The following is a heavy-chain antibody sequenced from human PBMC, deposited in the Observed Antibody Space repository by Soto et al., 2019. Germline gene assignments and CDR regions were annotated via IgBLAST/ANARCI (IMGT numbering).Heavy chain of an antibody. J-gene: IGHJ4*02. CDR1: GYSFSTYW. V-gene: IGHV5-51*01. CDR2: IYPGDSDT. CDR3: ARHSLATQPGDY. D-gene: IGHD5-12*01. Sequence: PGESLKISRKASGYSFSTYWIAWVRQRPGKGLDWMGIIYPGDSDTRYSPSFQGQVTISVDNSIDTAYLEWTTLRASDSAMYYCARHSLATQPGDYWGQGTRVTSPQ.